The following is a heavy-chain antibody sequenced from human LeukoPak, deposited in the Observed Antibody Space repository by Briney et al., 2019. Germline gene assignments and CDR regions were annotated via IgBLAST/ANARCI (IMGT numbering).Heavy chain of an antibody. V-gene: IGHV3-66*01. Sequence: GGSLRLSCAASGFTVSSNYMSWVRQAPGKGLEWVSVIYSGGSTYYADSVKGRFTISRDNSKNTLYLQMNSLRAEDTAVYYCARYPWVVVVPKTNDAFDIWGQGTMVTVSS. D-gene: IGHD2-15*01. CDR3: ARYPWVVVVPKTNDAFDI. CDR2: IYSGGST. CDR1: GFTVSSNY. J-gene: IGHJ3*02.